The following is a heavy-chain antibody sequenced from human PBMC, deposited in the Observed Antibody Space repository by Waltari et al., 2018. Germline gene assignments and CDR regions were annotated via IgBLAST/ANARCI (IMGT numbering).Heavy chain of an antibody. D-gene: IGHD3-22*01. Sequence: EVQLVQSGAEVKKPGESLKISCKGSGYSFSSYWMHWGRQLPGKGPEWMGSIFPADSDTRYSPSLQGQVTISADKSISTAYLRWSSLKASDTAMYYCARRHYESGGYWVYFDYWGQGTLVTVSS. CDR2: IFPADSDT. CDR3: ARRHYESGGYWVYFDY. V-gene: IGHV5-51*01. J-gene: IGHJ4*02. CDR1: GYSFSSYW.